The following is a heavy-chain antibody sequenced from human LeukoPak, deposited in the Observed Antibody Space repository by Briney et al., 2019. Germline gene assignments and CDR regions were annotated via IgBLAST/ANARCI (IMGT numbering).Heavy chain of an antibody. CDR1: GFTFSNYL. CDR2: ISTDGSFT. Sequence: GGSLRLSCAASGFTFSNYLMHWVRQTPGKGLVWIPRISTDGSFTNYADSVKGRFTISRDNSKNTVYLQMNSLRVEDTALYYCVRSLDYWGQGTLVTVSS. V-gene: IGHV3-74*01. J-gene: IGHJ4*02. CDR3: VRSLDY.